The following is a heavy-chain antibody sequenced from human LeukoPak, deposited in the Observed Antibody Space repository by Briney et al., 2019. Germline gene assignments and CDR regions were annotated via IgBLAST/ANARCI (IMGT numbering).Heavy chain of an antibody. CDR3: ARAKTNSYYYYMDV. J-gene: IGHJ6*03. CDR2: IYYSGST. V-gene: IGHV4-59*08. Sequence: PSETLSLTCTVSGGSISSYYWSWIRQPPGKGLEWIGYIYYSGSTNYNPSLKSRVTISVDTSKNQFSLKLSSVTAADTAVYYCARAKTNSYYYYMDVWGKGTTVTVSS. CDR1: GGSISSYY.